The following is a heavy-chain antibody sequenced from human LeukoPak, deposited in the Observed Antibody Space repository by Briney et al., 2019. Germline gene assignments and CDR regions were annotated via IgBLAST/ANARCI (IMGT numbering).Heavy chain of an antibody. CDR1: GFTFSSYS. V-gene: IGHV3-21*01. D-gene: IGHD2-2*01. CDR2: ISSSSSYI. Sequence: GGPLRLSCAASGFTFSSYSMNWVRQAPGKGLEWVSSISSSSSYIYYADSVKGRFTISRDNAKNSLYLQMNSLRAEDTAVYYCARVEDIVVVPAAIDYWGQGTLVTVSS. CDR3: ARVEDIVVVPAAIDY. J-gene: IGHJ4*02.